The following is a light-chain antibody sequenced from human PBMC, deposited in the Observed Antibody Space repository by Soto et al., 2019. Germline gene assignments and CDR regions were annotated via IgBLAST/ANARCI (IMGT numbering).Light chain of an antibody. CDR3: QQYDTYAWT. V-gene: IGKV1-5*03. J-gene: IGKJ1*01. CDR2: AAS. Sequence: DIQMTQSPSALSASIGDRVTITCRASQSISIWLAWYQQKPGKAPKLLIYAASSLESGVPSRFSGSGSGTAFTLTIDSLQPDDFATYYCQQYDTYAWTFGQGTKV. CDR1: QSISIW.